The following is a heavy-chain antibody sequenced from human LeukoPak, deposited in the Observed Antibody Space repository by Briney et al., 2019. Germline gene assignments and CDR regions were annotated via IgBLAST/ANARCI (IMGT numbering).Heavy chain of an antibody. J-gene: IGHJ4*02. CDR3: ARDIPYYDILTGYYSLPYYFDY. CDR1: GYSISSGYY. V-gene: IGHV4-38-2*02. Sequence: SETLSLTCTVSGYSISSGYYWGWIRQPPGKGLEWIGSIYHSGSTYYNPSLKSRVTISVDTSKNQFSLKLSSVTAADTAVYYCARDIPYYDILTGYYSLPYYFDYWGQGALVTVSS. CDR2: IYHSGST. D-gene: IGHD3-9*01.